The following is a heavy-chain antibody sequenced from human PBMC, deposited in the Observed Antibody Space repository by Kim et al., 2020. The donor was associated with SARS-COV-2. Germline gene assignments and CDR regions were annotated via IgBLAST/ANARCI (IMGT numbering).Heavy chain of an antibody. CDR1: GFTFSSYG. CDR3: AKDQYIVVVPAAILGGGIDY. Sequence: GGSLRLSCAASGFTFSSYGMHWVRQAPGKGLEWVAVISYDGSNKYYADSVKGRFTISRDNSKNTLYLQMNSLRAEDTAVYYCAKDQYIVVVPAAILGGGIDYWGQGTLVTVSS. D-gene: IGHD2-2*02. J-gene: IGHJ4*02. V-gene: IGHV3-30*18. CDR2: ISYDGSNK.